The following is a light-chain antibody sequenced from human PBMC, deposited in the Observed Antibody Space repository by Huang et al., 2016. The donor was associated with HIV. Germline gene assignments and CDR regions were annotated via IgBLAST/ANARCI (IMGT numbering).Light chain of an antibody. Sequence: EIVLTQSPATLSLSPGERATLSCRASQSVNSYLAWYQQKPGQAPRLLIYDASNRATCIPARFSGSGSGTDFTLTISSLEPEDFAVYYCQQRSNWYTFGQGTKLEIK. CDR1: QSVNSY. CDR2: DAS. J-gene: IGKJ2*01. CDR3: QQRSNWYT. V-gene: IGKV3-11*01.